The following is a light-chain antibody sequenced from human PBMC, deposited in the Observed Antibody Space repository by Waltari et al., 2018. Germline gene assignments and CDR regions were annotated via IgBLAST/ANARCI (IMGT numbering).Light chain of an antibody. CDR1: QSVGTY. J-gene: IGKJ4*01. CDR3: QQRRNWPLT. Sequence: EIVLTQSPDILSFSPGERATLSCRASQSVGTYLAWYQQRPCQSPRLLIYDASYRATGIPARFSGSGSETDFTLTISSLQPEDFAVYYCQQRRNWPLTFGGGTRVQI. CDR2: DAS. V-gene: IGKV3-11*01.